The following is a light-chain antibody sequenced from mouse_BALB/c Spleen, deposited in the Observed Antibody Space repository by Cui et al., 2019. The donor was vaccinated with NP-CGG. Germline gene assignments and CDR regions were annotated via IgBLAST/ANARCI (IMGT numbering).Light chain of an antibody. Sequence: DIVMTQALKFMSTSVGDRVSITCKASQDVGTAVAWYQQKPGQSPKLLIYWASTRHTGVPDRFTGSGSGTDFTLTISNVQSEDLADYFCQQYSSYPTFGAGTKLELK. V-gene: IGKV6-23*01. CDR1: QDVGTA. CDR3: QQYSSYPT. J-gene: IGKJ5*01. CDR2: WAS.